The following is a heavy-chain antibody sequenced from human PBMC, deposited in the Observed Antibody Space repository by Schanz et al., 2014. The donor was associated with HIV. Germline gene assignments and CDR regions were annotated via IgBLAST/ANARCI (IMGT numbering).Heavy chain of an antibody. V-gene: IGHV3-33*06. J-gene: IGHJ6*02. CDR2: IWYDGSNK. CDR1: GFSFSNYG. Sequence: VQLLEAGGGLVQPGGSLRLSCAAAGFSFSNYGMHWVRQAPGKGLEWVAAIWYDGSNKFYADSVKGRFTISRDNSKNTVYLQAKSLRPEDTAVYYCAKDRNQYDSRYIGKGNYYYYYGMDVWGQGTTVTVSS. CDR3: AKDRNQYDSRYIGKGNYYYYYGMDV. D-gene: IGHD3-22*01.